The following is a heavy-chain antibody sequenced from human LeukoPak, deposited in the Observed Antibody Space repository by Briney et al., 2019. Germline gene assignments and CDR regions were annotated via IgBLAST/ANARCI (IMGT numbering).Heavy chain of an antibody. D-gene: IGHD3-10*01. J-gene: IGHJ4*02. V-gene: IGHV3-23*01. CDR2: MSASGSST. CDR3: ARYYDGSGSPLDY. Sequence: GGSLRLSCAASGFTFSSYAMSWVRQAPGKGLEWVSAMSASGSSTYYTDSVKGRFTISRDNAKNSLDLQMNSLRAEDTAVYYCARYYDGSGSPLDYWGQGTLVTVSP. CDR1: GFTFSSYA.